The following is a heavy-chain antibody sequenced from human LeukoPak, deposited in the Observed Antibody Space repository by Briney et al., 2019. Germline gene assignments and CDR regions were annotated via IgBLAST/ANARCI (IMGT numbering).Heavy chain of an antibody. Sequence: GGSLRLSCAASGFTFSTYTMYWVRHPPGKRLEWVSIIGNNGGGIHYADSVRGRFTISRDNSKNALYLQVNSLRVEDTAVYYCAIDPNWGTHSWGQGVLVTVSS. CDR1: GFTFSTYT. V-gene: IGHV3-23*01. D-gene: IGHD7-27*01. CDR3: AIDPNWGTHS. CDR2: IGNNGGGI. J-gene: IGHJ4*02.